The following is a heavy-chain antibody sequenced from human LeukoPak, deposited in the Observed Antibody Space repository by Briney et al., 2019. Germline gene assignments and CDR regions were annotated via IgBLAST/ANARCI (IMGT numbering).Heavy chain of an antibody. D-gene: IGHD3-9*01. J-gene: IGHJ4*02. CDR2: IKQDGSEK. V-gene: IGHV3-7*03. Sequence: QPGGSLRLSCAASGFTFSSYWMSWVRRAPGKGLEWVANIKQDGSEKYYVDSVKGRFTISRDNAKNSLYLQMNSLRAEDTAVYYCARDEGFDWLFYFDYWGQGTLVTVSS. CDR1: GFTFSSYW. CDR3: ARDEGFDWLFYFDY.